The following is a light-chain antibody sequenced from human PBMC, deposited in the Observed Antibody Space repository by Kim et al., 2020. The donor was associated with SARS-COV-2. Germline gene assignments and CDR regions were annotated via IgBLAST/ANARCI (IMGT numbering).Light chain of an antibody. V-gene: IGLV2-11*01. J-gene: IGLJ1*01. CDR3: CSYAGSYTYV. CDR2: DVS. Sequence: QSVTHSCTGHSSDVCGYNYVSWYQQHPGKAPKLMIYDVSKRPSGVPDRFSGSKSGNTASLTISGLQAEDEADYYCCSYAGSYTYVFGTGTKVTVL. CDR1: SSDVCGYNY.